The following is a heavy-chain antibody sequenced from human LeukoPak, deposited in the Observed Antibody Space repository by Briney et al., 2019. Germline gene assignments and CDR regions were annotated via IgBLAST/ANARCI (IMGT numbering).Heavy chain of an antibody. CDR2: IYHSGST. CDR3: ARSHIVVVPAGRGSRYFYMDV. D-gene: IGHD2-2*01. Sequence: PSGTLTLTCTVSGYSMRSGYYWGWIRLAPGKGVEWIGSIYHSGSTYYNLSLRRRVIMPVDTSKNQFSLKVNPVTAADTAIYYCARSHIVVVPAGRGSRYFYMDVWGRGTTVAVSS. J-gene: IGHJ6*03. V-gene: IGHV4-38-2*02. CDR1: GYSMRSGYY.